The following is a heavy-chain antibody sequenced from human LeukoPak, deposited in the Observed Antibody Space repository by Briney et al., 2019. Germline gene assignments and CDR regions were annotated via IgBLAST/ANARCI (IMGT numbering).Heavy chain of an antibody. CDR3: ARDRAREAMANYYYYGMDV. CDR1: GYTFTSYA. Sequence: ASVNVSCKASGYTFTSYAMHWVRQAPGQRLEWMGWINAGNGNTKYSQKFQGRVTITRDTSASTAYMELSSLRSEDTAVYYCARDRAREAMANYYYYGMDVRGQGTTVTVSS. D-gene: IGHD5-18*01. CDR2: INAGNGNT. V-gene: IGHV1-3*01. J-gene: IGHJ6*02.